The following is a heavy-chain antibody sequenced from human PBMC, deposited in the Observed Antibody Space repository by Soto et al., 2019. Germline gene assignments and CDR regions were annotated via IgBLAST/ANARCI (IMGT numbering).Heavy chain of an antibody. CDR1: GGTFSNFA. Sequence: QVQLVQSGAEVKKPGSSVKVSCKASGGTFSNFAISWVRQAPGQGLEWMGGFIPIFGTLNYAQRFQGRLTSSAAESTRTAYRELSRLRSEDTAVYYCARFEQLVLHWGQGTLVTVSS. CDR2: FIPIFGTL. D-gene: IGHD6-13*01. CDR3: ARFEQLVLH. V-gene: IGHV1-69*01. J-gene: IGHJ1*01.